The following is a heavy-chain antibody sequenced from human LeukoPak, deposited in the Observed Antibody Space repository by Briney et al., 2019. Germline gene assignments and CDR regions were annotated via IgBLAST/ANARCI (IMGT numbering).Heavy chain of an antibody. V-gene: IGHV3-48*03. J-gene: IGHJ4*02. CDR1: GLKFSNYE. CDR2: ISGGGLRI. D-gene: IGHD3-10*01. CDR3: ATQGRAVVRGV. Sequence: PAGSLPPASAAYGLKFSNYEINWVRQAPGEGLEWLSYISGGGLRIYYADSVKGRFTISRDNAKNALYLQMNSLRAEDTATYFCATQGRAVVRGVWGQGALCTASS.